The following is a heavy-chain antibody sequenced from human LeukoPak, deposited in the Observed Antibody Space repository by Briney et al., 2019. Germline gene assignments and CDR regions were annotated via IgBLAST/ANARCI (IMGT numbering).Heavy chain of an antibody. CDR1: GGSISSGDYY. Sequence: PSETLSLTCTVSGGSISSGDYYWSWIRQPPGKGLEWIGYIYYSGSTYYNPSLKSRVTISVDTSKNQFSLKLSSVTAADTAVYYCARGYSSGFNWFDPWGQGTLVTVSS. D-gene: IGHD6-19*01. CDR2: IYYSGST. CDR3: ARGYSSGFNWFDP. J-gene: IGHJ5*02. V-gene: IGHV4-30-4*08.